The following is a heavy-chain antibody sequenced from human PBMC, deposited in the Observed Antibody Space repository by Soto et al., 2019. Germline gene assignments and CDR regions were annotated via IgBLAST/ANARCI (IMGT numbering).Heavy chain of an antibody. D-gene: IGHD3-16*01. V-gene: IGHV1-8*01. CDR2: MNPGSGDT. Sequence: ASVKVSCKASGYSFTNNDVTWVRQATGQGLEWMGWMNPGSGDTGYAQKLQGRVTMTRDISIATAYMELSSLRSDDTAIYYCARMATFGSLNWFDPWGQVTLVTVSS. CDR1: GYSFTNND. CDR3: ARMATFGSLNWFDP. J-gene: IGHJ5*02.